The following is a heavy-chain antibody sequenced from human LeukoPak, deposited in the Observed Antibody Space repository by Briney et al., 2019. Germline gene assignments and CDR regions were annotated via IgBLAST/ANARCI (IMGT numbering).Heavy chain of an antibody. Sequence: SETLSLTCTVSGGSISSGGYYWSWIRQHPGKGLEWIGYIYYSRSTYYNPSLKSRVTISVDTSKNQFSLKLSSVTAADTAVYYCARARLGIAAAGTDHFDYWGQGTLVTVSS. D-gene: IGHD6-13*01. V-gene: IGHV4-31*03. J-gene: IGHJ4*02. CDR1: GGSISSGGYY. CDR3: ARARLGIAAAGTDHFDY. CDR2: IYYSRST.